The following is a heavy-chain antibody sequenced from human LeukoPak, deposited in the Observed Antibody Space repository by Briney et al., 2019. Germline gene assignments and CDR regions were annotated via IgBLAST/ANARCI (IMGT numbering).Heavy chain of an antibody. CDR3: ARDSFSDANFDY. J-gene: IGHJ4*02. D-gene: IGHD2-2*01. Sequence: SETLSLTCTVSGGSISSTSYSWDWIRQPPGKGLEWIGSIYYSGSTYYTPYLKSRVTRSVDTSKNQFSLKLSSVTAADTAVYYCARDSFSDANFDYWGQGTLVTVSS. CDR2: IYYSGST. CDR1: GGSISSTSYS. V-gene: IGHV4-39*07.